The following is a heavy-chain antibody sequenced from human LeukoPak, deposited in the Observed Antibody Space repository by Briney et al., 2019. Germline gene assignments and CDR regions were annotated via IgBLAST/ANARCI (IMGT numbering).Heavy chain of an antibody. CDR1: GFAFDDYG. D-gene: IGHD3-10*01. Sequence: GGSLRLSCAASGFAFDDYGMNWVRQAPGKGLEWVSTIGTSASDTHYADSVKGRFTISRDNSKNSLYLQMDSLRAEDTAVYYCAKYYYTSGSSGGRVFDSWGQGTLVTVSS. CDR2: IGTSASDT. CDR3: AKYYYTSGSSGGRVFDS. V-gene: IGHV3-23*01. J-gene: IGHJ4*02.